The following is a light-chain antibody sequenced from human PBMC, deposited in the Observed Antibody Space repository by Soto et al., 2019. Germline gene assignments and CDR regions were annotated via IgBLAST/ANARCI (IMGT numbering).Light chain of an antibody. CDR3: QQYGSSPPT. CDR1: QSVNNNY. Sequence: EIVLTQSPGTLSLSPGERAVLSCRASQSVNNNYLAWYQRKPGRVPRLLIYGASSRATGIRDRFIGSGSGTDFTLTITRLEPEDFAVYFCQQYGSSPPTFGQGTKVEFK. J-gene: IGKJ1*01. CDR2: GAS. V-gene: IGKV3-20*01.